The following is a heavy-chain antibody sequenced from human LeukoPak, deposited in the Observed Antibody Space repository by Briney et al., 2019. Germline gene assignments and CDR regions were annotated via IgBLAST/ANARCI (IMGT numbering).Heavy chain of an antibody. CDR3: ARLTDWVLRFLEWPDDAFDI. D-gene: IGHD3-3*01. CDR2: ISSSSSYI. J-gene: IGHJ3*02. V-gene: IGHV3-21*01. Sequence: GGSLRLSCAASGFTFSSYSMNWVRQAPGKGLEWVSSISSSSSYIYYADSVKGRFTISRDNAKNSLYLQMNSLRVEDTAVYYCARLTDWVLRFLEWPDDAFDIWGQGTMVTVSS. CDR1: GFTFSSYS.